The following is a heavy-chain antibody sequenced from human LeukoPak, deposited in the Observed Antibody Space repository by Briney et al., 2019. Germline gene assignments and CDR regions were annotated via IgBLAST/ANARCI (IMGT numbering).Heavy chain of an antibody. CDR3: ARLTGYDWESSYDY. CDR1: GGSFSGYY. V-gene: IGHV4-59*01. Sequence: SETLSLTCAVYGGSFSGYYWSWIRQPPGKGLEWIGYIYYSGSTNYNPSLKSRVTISVDTSKNQFSLKLSSVTAADTAVYYCARLTGYDWESSYDYWGQGTLVTVSS. J-gene: IGHJ4*02. D-gene: IGHD5-12*01. CDR2: IYYSGST.